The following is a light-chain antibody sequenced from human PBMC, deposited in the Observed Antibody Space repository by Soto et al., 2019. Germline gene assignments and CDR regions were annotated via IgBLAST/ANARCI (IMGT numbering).Light chain of an antibody. J-gene: IGKJ1*01. V-gene: IGKV3-15*01. CDR2: DAS. CDR1: QSVSNN. CDR3: QHYSNLPPQT. Sequence: EIVMTQSPATLSVSPGEEVTLSCRASQSVSNNLAWYQHKPGQAPRLLLFDASTRAADIPARFSGSGYGTEFTLTISSLQSEDFAVYYCQHYSNLPPQTFGQGTKVEIE.